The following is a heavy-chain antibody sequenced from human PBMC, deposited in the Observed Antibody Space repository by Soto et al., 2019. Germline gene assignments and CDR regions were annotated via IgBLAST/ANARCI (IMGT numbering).Heavy chain of an antibody. Sequence: SETLSLTCSVSGGSISSYYWSWIRQPPGKGLEWIGYIYYSGSTNYNPSLKSRVTISADMSKNQFSLNLSSVIAADTAVYYCARDSKQGSSWSYYYYYGMDVWGQGTTVT. V-gene: IGHV4-59*12. CDR1: GGSISSYY. D-gene: IGHD6-13*01. J-gene: IGHJ6*02. CDR3: ARDSKQGSSWSYYYYYGMDV. CDR2: IYYSGST.